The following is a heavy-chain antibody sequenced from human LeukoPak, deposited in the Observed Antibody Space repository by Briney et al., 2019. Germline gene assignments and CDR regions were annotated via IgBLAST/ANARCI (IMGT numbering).Heavy chain of an antibody. J-gene: IGHJ4*02. Sequence: ASVKVSCKASGGTFSCYAISWVRQAPGQGLEWVGGIIPIFGTANYAQTFQGRVTITADESTSTAYMELSSLRSEDTAVYYCARADYDILTGYYIWGQGTLVTVSS. CDR2: IIPIFGTA. D-gene: IGHD3-9*01. V-gene: IGHV1-69*13. CDR3: ARADYDILTGYYI. CDR1: GGTFSCYA.